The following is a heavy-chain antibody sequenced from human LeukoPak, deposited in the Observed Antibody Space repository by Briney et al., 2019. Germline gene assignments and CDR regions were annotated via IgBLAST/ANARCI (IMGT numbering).Heavy chain of an antibody. D-gene: IGHD1-26*01. CDR2: IKPSVGST. J-gene: IGHJ5*02. Sequence: ASVTVSSKASGYTFTTYYVHWVRQAPGQGLEWMGVIKPSVGSTSYAQKFQGRVTMTRDTSTSTVYMEMSSLRSEDTAVYYCARDHSGSQHWFDPWGQGTLVTVSS. V-gene: IGHV1-46*01. CDR3: ARDHSGSQHWFDP. CDR1: GYTFTTYY.